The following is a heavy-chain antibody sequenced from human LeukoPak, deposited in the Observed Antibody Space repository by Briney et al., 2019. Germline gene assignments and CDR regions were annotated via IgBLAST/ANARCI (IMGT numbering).Heavy chain of an antibody. CDR3: ATSYGDYVWNVIY. CDR2: ISGSGGST. D-gene: IGHD4-17*01. CDR1: GFTFSSYA. V-gene: IGHV3-23*01. J-gene: IGHJ4*02. Sequence: QSGGSLRLSCAASGFTFSSYAMSWVRQAPGKGLEWVSAISGSGGSTYYADSVKGRFTISRDNSKNTLYLQMNSLRAEDTAVYYCATSYGDYVWNVIYWGQGTLVTVSS.